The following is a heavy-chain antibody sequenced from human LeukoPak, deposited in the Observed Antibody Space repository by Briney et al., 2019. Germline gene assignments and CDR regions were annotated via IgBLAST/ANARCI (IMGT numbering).Heavy chain of an antibody. CDR3: AKDIAGARYFDH. V-gene: IGHV3-23*01. CDR2: ISGSGGST. CDR1: GFTFSSYA. D-gene: IGHD6-25*01. Sequence: GGSLRLSCAASGFTFSSYAMSWVRQAPGKGLEWVSAISGSGGSTYYADSVKGRFTISRDNSKNTLYLQINSLRAEDTAVYYCAKDIAGARYFDHWGQGTLVTVSS. J-gene: IGHJ4*02.